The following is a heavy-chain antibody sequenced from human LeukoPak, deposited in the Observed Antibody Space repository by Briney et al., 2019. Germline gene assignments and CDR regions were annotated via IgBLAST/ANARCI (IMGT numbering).Heavy chain of an antibody. D-gene: IGHD3-10*01. CDR3: TAGDGSGSYFNPTVAW. V-gene: IGHV4-4*07. Sequence: SETLSLTCTVSGGSISNYYWSWIRQPAGKGLEWIGRFYNSGSTNCNPSLKSRVTMSVDTSKNQFSLKLSSVTAADTAVYYCTAGDGSGSYFNPTVAWWGQGTLVTVSS. CDR1: GGSISNYY. CDR2: FYNSGST. J-gene: IGHJ4*02.